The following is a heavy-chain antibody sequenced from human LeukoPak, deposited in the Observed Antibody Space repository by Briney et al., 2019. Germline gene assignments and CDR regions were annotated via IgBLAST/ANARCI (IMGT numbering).Heavy chain of an antibody. CDR1: GFTFSSYA. Sequence: GGSLRLSCAASGFTFSSYAMSWVRQAPGEGMEWVSAISGSGGSTYYADSVKGRFTISRDNSKNTLYLQMNSLRAEDTAVYYCAKERIGRVVVITTSIPNNRGLDFDYWGQGTLVTVSS. D-gene: IGHD3-22*01. CDR3: AKERIGRVVVITTSIPNNRGLDFDY. J-gene: IGHJ4*02. V-gene: IGHV3-23*01. CDR2: ISGSGGST.